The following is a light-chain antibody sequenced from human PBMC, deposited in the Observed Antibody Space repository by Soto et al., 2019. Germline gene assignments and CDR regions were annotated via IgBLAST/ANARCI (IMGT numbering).Light chain of an antibody. J-gene: IGLJ1*01. Sequence: QSVLTQPRSVSGSPGQSVTISCTGTSSDVGNYNYVSWYQQHPGKAPKLMIYDVSKRPSGVPDRFSGSKSGNTASLTISGFQAEDEADYYCCSYAGSYTFYVFGTGTKLTVL. CDR3: CSYAGSYTFYV. CDR2: DVS. V-gene: IGLV2-11*01. CDR1: SSDVGNYNY.